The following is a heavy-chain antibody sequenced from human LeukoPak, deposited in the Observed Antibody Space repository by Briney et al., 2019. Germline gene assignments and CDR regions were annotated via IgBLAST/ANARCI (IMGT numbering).Heavy chain of an antibody. V-gene: IGHV1-46*01. CDR1: GYTFTSYY. D-gene: IGHD3-22*01. CDR3: ASRSYYYDSSGYYPQPPYYYYGMDV. Sequence: GASVKVSCKASGYTFTSYYMHWVRQAPGQGLEWMGIINLSGGSTSYAQKFQGRVTMTRDTSTSTVYMELSSLRSEDTAVYYCASRSYYYDSSGYYPQPPYYYYGMDVWGQGTTVTVSS. J-gene: IGHJ6*02. CDR2: INLSGGST.